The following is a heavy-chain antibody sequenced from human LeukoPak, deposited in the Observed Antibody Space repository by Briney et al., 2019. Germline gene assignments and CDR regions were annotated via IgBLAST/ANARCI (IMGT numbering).Heavy chain of an antibody. D-gene: IGHD5-12*01. CDR1: GGSFSGYY. CDR3: ARVGYGYIFDY. Sequence: SETLSLTCAVYGGSFSGYYWSWIRQPPGKGLEWIGEINHSGSTNYNPSLKSRVTISVDTSKNQFSLKLSSVTAADTAVYYCARVGYGYIFDYWGQGTLVTVSS. CDR2: INHSGST. V-gene: IGHV4-34*01. J-gene: IGHJ4*02.